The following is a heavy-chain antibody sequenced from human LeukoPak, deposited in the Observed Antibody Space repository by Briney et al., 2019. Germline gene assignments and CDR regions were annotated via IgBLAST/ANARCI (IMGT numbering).Heavy chain of an antibody. CDR3: ARDCGGDSDY. D-gene: IGHD4-17*01. J-gene: IGHJ4*02. Sequence: GGSLRLSCAASGFSVSSSYMSWVRQAPGKGLECVSVISRSGSTYYADSVKGRFTISRDNSKNTLYLQMNSLRAEDTAVYYCARDCGGDSDYWGQGTLVTVSS. V-gene: IGHV3-66*01. CDR1: GFSVSSSY. CDR2: ISRSGST.